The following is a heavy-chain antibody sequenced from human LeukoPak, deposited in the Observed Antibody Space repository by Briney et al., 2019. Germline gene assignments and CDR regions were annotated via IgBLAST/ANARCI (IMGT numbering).Heavy chain of an antibody. CDR3: AENSALEY. CDR1: GFTFSSYA. V-gene: IGHV3-30-3*01. CDR2: ISSDGSNK. D-gene: IGHD1/OR15-1a*01. Sequence: GGSLRLSCAASGFTFSSYAMHWVRQTPGKGLDWVAVISSDGSNKYYADSVKGRFTISRDNSKNTLYLQMNSLRAEDTAVYYCAENSALEYWGQGTLVTVSS. J-gene: IGHJ4*02.